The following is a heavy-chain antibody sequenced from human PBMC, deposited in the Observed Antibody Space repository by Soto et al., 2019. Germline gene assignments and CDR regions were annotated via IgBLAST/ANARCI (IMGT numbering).Heavy chain of an antibody. D-gene: IGHD4-17*01. CDR3: ARQINGAYTAVDI. CDR2: ISGSSSYI. CDR1: GFTFSNYN. V-gene: IGHV3-21*01. Sequence: PGGSLRLSCAASGFTFSNYNMNWVRQAPGKRLEWVSSISGSSSYIYYADSLKGRFTISRDNAKNSLYLQMNTLRAEDTAVYYCARQINGAYTAVDIWGQGTLVTVS. J-gene: IGHJ3*02.